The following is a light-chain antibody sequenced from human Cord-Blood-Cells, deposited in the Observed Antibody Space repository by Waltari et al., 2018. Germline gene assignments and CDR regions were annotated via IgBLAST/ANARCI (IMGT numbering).Light chain of an antibody. V-gene: IGLV1-36*01. Sequence: QSVLTQPTSVSEAPRQRVTISCSGSSSNIGNNAVNWYQQLPGKAPKLLIYYVDLLPSGVSDRFSGSKSGTSASLSISGLQSEDEADYYCAAWDDSLKVFGGGTKLTVL. J-gene: IGLJ3*02. CDR2: YVD. CDR1: SSNIGNNA. CDR3: AAWDDSLKV.